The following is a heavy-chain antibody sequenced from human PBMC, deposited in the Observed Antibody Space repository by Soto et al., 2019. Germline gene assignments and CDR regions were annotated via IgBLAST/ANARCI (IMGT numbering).Heavy chain of an antibody. J-gene: IGHJ4*02. Sequence: SETLSLTCAVYGGSFSGYYWSWIRQPPGKGLEWIGEINHSGSTNYNPSLKSRVTISVDTSKNQFSLKLSSVTAADTAVYYCARGITEVGATRVASDYWGQGTLVTVSS. V-gene: IGHV4-34*01. CDR3: ARGITEVGATRVASDY. CDR1: GGSFSGYY. CDR2: INHSGST. D-gene: IGHD1-26*01.